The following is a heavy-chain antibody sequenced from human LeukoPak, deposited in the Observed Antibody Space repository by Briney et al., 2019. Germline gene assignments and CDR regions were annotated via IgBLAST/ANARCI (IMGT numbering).Heavy chain of an antibody. J-gene: IGHJ4*02. CDR1: GYSFTSYW. Sequence: GESLKISCKGSGYSFTSYWIGWVRQVPGKGLEWMGIIFPGDSDTRYSPSFQGQVTISADKSISTAYPQWSSLKASDTAMYYCARRLWSGYSSYFDYWGQGTLVTVSS. D-gene: IGHD3-3*01. CDR2: IFPGDSDT. V-gene: IGHV5-51*01. CDR3: ARRLWSGYSSYFDY.